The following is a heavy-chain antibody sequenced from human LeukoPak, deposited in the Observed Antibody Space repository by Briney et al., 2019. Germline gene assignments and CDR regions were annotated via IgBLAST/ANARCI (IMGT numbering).Heavy chain of an antibody. V-gene: IGHV4-31*03. Sequence: TLSLTCTVSGGSISSGGYYWSWIRQHPGKGLEWIGYIYYRGSTYYNPSLKSRVTISVDTSKNQFSLKLSSVTAADTAVYYCARDGSVEGWFDPWGQGTLVTVSS. CDR3: ARDGSVEGWFDP. CDR2: IYYRGST. D-gene: IGHD2-21*01. CDR1: GGSISSGGYY. J-gene: IGHJ5*02.